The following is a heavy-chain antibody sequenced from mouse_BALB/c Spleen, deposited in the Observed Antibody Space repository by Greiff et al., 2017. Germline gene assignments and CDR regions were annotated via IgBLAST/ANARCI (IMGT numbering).Heavy chain of an antibody. Sequence: VQVVESGPELVKPGASVKISCKASGYTFTDYYINWVKQKPGQGLEWIGWIYPGSGNTKYNEKFKGKATLTVDTSSSTAYMQLSSLTSEDTAVYFCAQRGKFAWFAYWGQGTLVTVSA. J-gene: IGHJ3*01. D-gene: IGHD2-1*01. V-gene: IGHV1-84*02. CDR2: IYPGSGNT. CDR1: GYTFTDYY. CDR3: AQRGKFAWFAY.